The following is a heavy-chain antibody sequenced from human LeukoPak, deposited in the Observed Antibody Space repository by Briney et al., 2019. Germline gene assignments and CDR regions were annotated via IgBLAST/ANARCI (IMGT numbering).Heavy chain of an antibody. CDR3: AKDSVVIWQQPDY. D-gene: IGHD6-13*01. Sequence: ETLSLTCAVSGGSISSSNWWSWIRQPPGKGLEWVSAISDSGGNTYYADSVKGRFTISRDNPKNTLYLQMNSLRVEDTAVYYCAKDSVVIWQQPDYWGQGTLVTVSS. CDR1: GGSISSSN. CDR2: ISDSGGNT. V-gene: IGHV3-23*01. J-gene: IGHJ4*02.